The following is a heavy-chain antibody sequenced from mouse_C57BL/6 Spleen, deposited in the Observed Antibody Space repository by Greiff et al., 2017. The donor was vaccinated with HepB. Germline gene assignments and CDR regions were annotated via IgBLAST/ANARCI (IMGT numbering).Heavy chain of an antibody. D-gene: IGHD1-1*01. V-gene: IGHV5-17*01. CDR2: ISSGSSTI. CDR3: ARRRYYGSSSYYYAMDY. J-gene: IGHJ4*01. CDR1: GFTFSDYG. Sequence: EVQLVESGGGLVKPGGSLKLSCAASGFTFSDYGMHWVRQAPEKGLEWVAYISSGSSTIYYADTVKGRFTISRDNAKNTLFLQMTSLRSEDTAMYYCARRRYYGSSSYYYAMDYWGQGTSVTVSS.